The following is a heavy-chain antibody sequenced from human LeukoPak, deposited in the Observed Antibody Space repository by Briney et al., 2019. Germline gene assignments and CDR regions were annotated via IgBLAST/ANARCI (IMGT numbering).Heavy chain of an antibody. Sequence: SETLSLTCAVSGDSISGTIYSWSWIRQPPGKGLEWIGYIYSSGSTYNNPSLNSRVTTSVDTSKNQFSLKVRSVTAADTAVYYCARVEAAGWFDPWGQGTLVTVSS. D-gene: IGHD1-1*01. CDR1: GDSISGTIYS. J-gene: IGHJ5*02. V-gene: IGHV4-30-4*07. CDR3: ARVEAAGWFDP. CDR2: IYSSGST.